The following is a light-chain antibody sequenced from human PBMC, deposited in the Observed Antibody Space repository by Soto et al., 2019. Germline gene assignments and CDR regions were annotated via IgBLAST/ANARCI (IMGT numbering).Light chain of an antibody. J-gene: IGKJ1*01. V-gene: IGKV1-39*01. Sequence: DIQMTHSPSSLSASVGDRVTITCRASQSISNYLNWYQQKPGKAPKLLIYAASSLQSGVPSRFSGSGSGTDFTLTISSLQPEDFATYYCQQSYSTPWTFGQGTKV. CDR1: QSISNY. CDR3: QQSYSTPWT. CDR2: AAS.